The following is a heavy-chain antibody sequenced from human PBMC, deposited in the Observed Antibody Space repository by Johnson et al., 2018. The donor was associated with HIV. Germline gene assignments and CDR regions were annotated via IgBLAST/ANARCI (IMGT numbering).Heavy chain of an antibody. D-gene: IGHD3-22*01. CDR2: IRYDGSNK. V-gene: IGHV3-30*02. J-gene: IGHJ3*02. CDR1: GFTFSSYG. CDR3: ARGPPYYDSSGGYAFDI. Sequence: QMLLVESGGGVVQPGGSLRLSCAASGFTFSSYGMHWVRQAPGKGLEWVAFIRYDGSNKYYADSVKGRFTISRENAKNSLHLQMNNLRAGDTAVYYCARGPPYYDSSGGYAFDIWGQGTMVTVSS.